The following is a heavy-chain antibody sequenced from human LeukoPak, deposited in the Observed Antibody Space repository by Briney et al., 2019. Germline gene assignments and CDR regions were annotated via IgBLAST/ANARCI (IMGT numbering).Heavy chain of an antibody. V-gene: IGHV3-21*04. CDR3: AKESGPTGY. D-gene: IGHD5-12*01. Sequence: PGGAPRLSSCASGFPFQKYNMKWGRQAPGKGLEWVSSISSSSSYIYYADSVKGRFTISRDNSKNTLYLQMNSLRAEDTAVYYCAKESGPTGYWGQGTLVTVSS. CDR1: GFPFQKYN. CDR2: ISSSSSYI. J-gene: IGHJ4*02.